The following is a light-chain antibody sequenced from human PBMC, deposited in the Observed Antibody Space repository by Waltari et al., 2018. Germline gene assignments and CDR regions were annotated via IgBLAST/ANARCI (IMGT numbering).Light chain of an antibody. Sequence: SYVLTQPPSVSVAPGQTATIPCVQTNIGTKTVHWYQQKPGQAPVLVVFDNSDRPSGIPERFSGSNSGSTATLTISRVEAGDEADYYCQVWDFSGDHLIVLFGGGTKVAVL. V-gene: IGLV3-21*02. CDR1: NIGTKT. J-gene: IGLJ2*01. CDR3: QVWDFSGDHLIVL. CDR2: DNS.